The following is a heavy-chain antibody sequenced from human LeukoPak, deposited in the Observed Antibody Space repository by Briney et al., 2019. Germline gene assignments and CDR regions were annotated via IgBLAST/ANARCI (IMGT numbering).Heavy chain of an antibody. V-gene: IGHV4-34*01. Sequence: SETLSLTCAVYGGSFSGYYWSWIRQPPGKGLEWIGEINHSGSTNYNPSLKSRVTISVDTSKNQCSLELSSVTAADTAFYYCASQGHHGKIVGTTLSYFYMDVWGKGTTVTVSS. CDR1: GGSFSGYY. CDR2: INHSGST. D-gene: IGHD1-26*01. J-gene: IGHJ6*03. CDR3: ASQGHHGKIVGTTLSYFYMDV.